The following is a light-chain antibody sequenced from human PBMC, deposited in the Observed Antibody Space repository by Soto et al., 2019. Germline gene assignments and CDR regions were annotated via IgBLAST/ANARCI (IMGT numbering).Light chain of an antibody. CDR1: QSVSSN. Sequence: EIVMTQSPASLSVSPGERATLSCRASQSVSSNLAWYQQKPGQAPRLLIYGASTRATGFPASFSGSGSGTEFTLTISSLQSEDFAVYYCQQYNNWPPITFGQGTRLELK. V-gene: IGKV3D-15*01. CDR2: GAS. CDR3: QQYNNWPPIT. J-gene: IGKJ5*01.